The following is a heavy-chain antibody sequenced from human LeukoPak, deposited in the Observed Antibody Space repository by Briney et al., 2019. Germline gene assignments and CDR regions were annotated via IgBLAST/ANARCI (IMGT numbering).Heavy chain of an antibody. CDR1: GYSFSSYW. J-gene: IGHJ4*02. D-gene: IGHD4-17*01. CDR3: ARPGRATVTRLDY. V-gene: IGHV5-51*01. CDR2: IYPGDCET. Sequence: GESLKISCKGSGYSFSSYWMGWVRQMPGKGLEWMGIIYPGDCETKYSPSFQGQVTISADKSISTAFLQWSSLKASDTAMYYCARPGRATVTRLDYWGQGTLVTVTS.